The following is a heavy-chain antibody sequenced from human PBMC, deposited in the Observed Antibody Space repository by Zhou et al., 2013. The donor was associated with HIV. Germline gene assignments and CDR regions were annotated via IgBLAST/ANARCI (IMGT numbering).Heavy chain of an antibody. CDR3: ARLGNYFDTAGYYYDY. CDR1: GYSFTSHD. V-gene: IGHV1-8*02. D-gene: IGHD3-22*01. J-gene: IGHJ4*02. Sequence: QVQLVQSGAEVKKPGASVKVSCKASGYSFTSHDINWVRQATGQGLEWMGWMNPNSGNTGYAQKFQGRVTISTDESTSTAYMELRGLRSEDTAVYYCARLGNYFDTAGYYYDYWGQGTLVTVSS. CDR2: MNPNSGNT.